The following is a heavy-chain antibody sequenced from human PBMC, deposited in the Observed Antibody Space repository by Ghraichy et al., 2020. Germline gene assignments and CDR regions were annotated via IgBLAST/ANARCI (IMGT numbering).Heavy chain of an antibody. CDR2: ISGSGGST. J-gene: IGHJ5*02. Sequence: GGSLRLSCAASGFTFSTYAMTWVRQAPGKGLEWVSAISGSGGSTYYADSVKGRFTISRDNSKNTLYLQINSLRAEDTAIYYCAKESCSGGACYSGWVSWGQGTLVTVSS. V-gene: IGHV3-23*01. CDR3: AKESCSGGACYSGWVS. D-gene: IGHD2-15*01. CDR1: GFTFSTYA.